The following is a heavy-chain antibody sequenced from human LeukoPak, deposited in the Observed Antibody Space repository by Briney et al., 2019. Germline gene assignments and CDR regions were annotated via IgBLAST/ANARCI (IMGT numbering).Heavy chain of an antibody. CDR1: GGSISSYY. CDR2: IYTSALT. V-gene: IGHV4-4*09. J-gene: IGHJ5*02. CDR3: ARHRSVRVNWFDP. Sequence: SETLSLTCTVSGGSISSYYCSWVRQPPGKGLEWIGYIYTSALTHYNPSLKSRVTLSVDTSKNQFSLKLSSVTAADTAVYYCARHRSVRVNWFDPWGQGTLVTVSS. D-gene: IGHD3-10*01.